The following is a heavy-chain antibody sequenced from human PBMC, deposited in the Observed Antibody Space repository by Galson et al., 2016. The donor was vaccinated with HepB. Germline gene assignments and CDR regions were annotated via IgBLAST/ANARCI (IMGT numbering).Heavy chain of an antibody. Sequence: SLRLSCAASEFIVRNNYMSWVRQAPGKGLEWVSVIFSGDRTYYADSVKGRFTISRDNSKNTLYLQVNNLRVEDTALYYCAREEPCYDSSAYCDYWGQGALVTVSS. CDR1: EFIVRNNY. D-gene: IGHD3-22*01. V-gene: IGHV3-53*01. CDR2: IFSGDRT. J-gene: IGHJ4*02. CDR3: AREEPCYDSSAYCDY.